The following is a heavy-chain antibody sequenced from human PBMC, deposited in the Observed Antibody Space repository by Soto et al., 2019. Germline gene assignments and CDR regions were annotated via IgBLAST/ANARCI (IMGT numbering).Heavy chain of an antibody. V-gene: IGHV3-21*01. D-gene: IGHD2-2*01. CDR1: GFTFSSYS. J-gene: IGHJ6*02. CDR2: ISSSSSYI. Sequence: AGGSLRLSCAASGFTFSSYSMNWVRQAPGKGLEWVSSISSSSSYIYYADSVKGRFTISRDNAKNSLYLQMNSLRAEDTAVYYCARARGVVVVPAAFYGMDVWGQGTTVTVSS. CDR3: ARARGVVVVPAAFYGMDV.